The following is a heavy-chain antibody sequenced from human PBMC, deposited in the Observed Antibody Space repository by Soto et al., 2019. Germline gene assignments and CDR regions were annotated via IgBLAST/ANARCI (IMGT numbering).Heavy chain of an antibody. Sequence: QVQLVESGGGLVKPGGSLRLSCAASGFTFSDYYMSWIRQAPGKGLEWVSYISSSGSTIYYADSVKGRFTISRDNAKNSLYLQMNSLSAEDTALYYCARDRGDYGDYSNYYDYYYMDVWGKGTTVTVSS. J-gene: IGHJ6*03. CDR2: ISSSGSTI. D-gene: IGHD4-17*01. V-gene: IGHV3-11*01. CDR3: ARDRGDYGDYSNYYDYYYMDV. CDR1: GFTFSDYY.